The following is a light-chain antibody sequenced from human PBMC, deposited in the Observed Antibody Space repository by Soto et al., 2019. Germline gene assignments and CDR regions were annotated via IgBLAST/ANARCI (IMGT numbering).Light chain of an antibody. CDR1: QSVSSN. CDR2: GAS. Sequence: EIVMTQSPATLSVSPEERATLSCRASQSVSSNLAWYQQKPGQAPRLLIYGASTRATGIPARFSGSGSGTEFTLTISSLQSEDFAVYYCQQYHNWPLYTFGQGTKLEIK. J-gene: IGKJ2*01. CDR3: QQYHNWPLYT. V-gene: IGKV3-15*01.